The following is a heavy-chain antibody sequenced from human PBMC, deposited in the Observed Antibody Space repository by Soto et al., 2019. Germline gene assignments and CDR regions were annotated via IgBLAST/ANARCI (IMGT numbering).Heavy chain of an antibody. CDR2: ISSSGGTI. Sequence: GGSLRLSCAASGFSFSDYEMNWVRQTPGKGLEWLSYISSSGGTIKYADSVKGRFTISRDNAKNSLYLQMHSLRADDTAVSYCARDAFEIYYKFGLDVWGQGTPVTVSS. J-gene: IGHJ6*02. D-gene: IGHD1-26*01. CDR3: ARDAFEIYYKFGLDV. CDR1: GFSFSDYE. V-gene: IGHV3-48*03.